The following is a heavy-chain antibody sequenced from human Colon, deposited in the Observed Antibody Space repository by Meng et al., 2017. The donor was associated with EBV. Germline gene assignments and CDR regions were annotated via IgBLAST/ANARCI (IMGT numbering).Heavy chain of an antibody. CDR2: IDDSGST. CDR3: LRGSGGSV. V-gene: IGHV4-4*02. J-gene: IGHJ1*01. CDR1: GVSISSNIR. Sequence: QVQLQESGPGLVKPSGTLSLTCGVSGVSISSNIRWTWVRQPPGKGLEWIGDIDDSGSTNYNPSLNSRISTSLDKSKNHFSLKVNSVTAADTAVYHCLRGSGGSVWGQGTLVTVSS. D-gene: IGHD3-10*01.